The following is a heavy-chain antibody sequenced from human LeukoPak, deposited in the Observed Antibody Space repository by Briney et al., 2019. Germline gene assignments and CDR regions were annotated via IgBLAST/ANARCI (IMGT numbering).Heavy chain of an antibody. CDR2: IIPIFGTA. Sequence: ASVKVSCKASGYTFTGYYMHWVRQAPGQGLEWMGGIIPIFGTANYAQKFQGRVTITTDESTSTAYMELRSLRSDDTAVYYCARGYSSYWGQGTLVTVSS. CDR3: ARGYSSY. D-gene: IGHD6-13*01. J-gene: IGHJ4*02. CDR1: GYTFTGYY. V-gene: IGHV1-69*05.